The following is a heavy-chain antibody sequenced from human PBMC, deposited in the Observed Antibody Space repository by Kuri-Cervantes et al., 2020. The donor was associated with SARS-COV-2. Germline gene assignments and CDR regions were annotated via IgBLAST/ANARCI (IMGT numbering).Heavy chain of an antibody. CDR1: GGSISSGDYY. V-gene: IGHV4-39*07. J-gene: IGHJ6*02. CDR3: AKGLNGYYYDSSGWEDYYYYCMDV. Sequence: SETLSLTCTVSGGSISSGDYYWSWIRQPPGKGLEWIGEINHSGSTNYNPSLKSRVTISVDTSKNQFSLKLSSVTAADTAVYYCAKGLNGYYYDSSGWEDYYYYCMDVWGQGTTVTVSS. D-gene: IGHD3-22*01. CDR2: INHSGST.